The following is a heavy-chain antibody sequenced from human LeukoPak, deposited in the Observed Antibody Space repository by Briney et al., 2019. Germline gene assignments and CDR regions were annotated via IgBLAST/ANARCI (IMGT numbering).Heavy chain of an antibody. CDR2: IVWNSGSI. CDR3: AKDVGYSSTFTFEY. CDR1: GFTFDDYA. D-gene: IGHD6-13*01. Sequence: GGSLRPSCAASGFTFDDYAMHWVRQAPGKGLEWVSGIVWNSGSIDYADSVKGRFTISRDNAKSSLYLQMNSLRDEDTAFYYCAKDVGYSSTFTFEYWGQGTLVTVSS. J-gene: IGHJ4*02. V-gene: IGHV3-9*01.